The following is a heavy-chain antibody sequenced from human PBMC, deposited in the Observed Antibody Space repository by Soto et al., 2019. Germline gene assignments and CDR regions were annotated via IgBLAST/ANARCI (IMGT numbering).Heavy chain of an antibody. CDR1: GGSITSGSYY. J-gene: IGHJ4*02. CDR2: IYDSGST. V-gene: IGHV4-39*01. D-gene: IGHD3-10*01. CDR3: ARQINYYGSGSPKGYYFDS. Sequence: QLQLQESGPGLVKPSETLSLTCTVSGGSITSGSYYWGWIRQPPGKALEWIATIYDSGSTYYNPSLKSRVTISVDTSKNQFSLKLYSVTAADTAVYYCARQINYYGSGSPKGYYFDSWGQGTLVTVSS.